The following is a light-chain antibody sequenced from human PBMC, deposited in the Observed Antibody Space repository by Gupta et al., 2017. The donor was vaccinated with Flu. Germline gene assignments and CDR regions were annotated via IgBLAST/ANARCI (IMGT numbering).Light chain of an antibody. CDR3: QHYDSSPYT. CDR1: QSVSRSY. Sequence: EIVLTQSPGTLSLSPRERATLSCRASQSVSRSYLAWYQQKPGQPPRLLIYGASSRPSGIPDRFSGSGSGTDFTLTITRAEPEDFAVYYCQHYDSSPYTFGQGTKLEIK. V-gene: IGKV3-20*01. J-gene: IGKJ2*01. CDR2: GAS.